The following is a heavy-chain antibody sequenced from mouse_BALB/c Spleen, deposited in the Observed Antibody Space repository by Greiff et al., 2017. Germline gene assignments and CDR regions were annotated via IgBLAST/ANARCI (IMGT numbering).Heavy chain of an antibody. V-gene: IGHV1-63*02. CDR2: IYPGGGYT. J-gene: IGHJ3*01. D-gene: IGHD2-3*01. CDR1: GYTFTNYW. Sequence: VQLQQSGAELVRPGTSVKISCKASGYTFTNYWLGWVKQRPGHGLEWIGDIYPGGGYTNYNEKFKGKATLTADTSSSTAYMQLSSLTSEDSAVYFCARSGGYYVWFAYWGQGTLVTVSA. CDR3: ARSGGYYVWFAY.